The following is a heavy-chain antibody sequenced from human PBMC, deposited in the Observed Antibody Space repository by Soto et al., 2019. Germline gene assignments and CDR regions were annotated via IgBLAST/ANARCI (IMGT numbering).Heavy chain of an antibody. V-gene: IGHV1-24*01. CDR2: FDPEDGET. D-gene: IGHD6-13*01. Sequence: ASVKVSCKVSGYTLTELSMHWVRQAPGKGLEWMGGFDPEDGETIYAQKFQGRVTMTEDTSTDTAYMEMSSLRSEDTAVYYCATAAIKLYSSSCYFDFWGQGTLVTVSS. J-gene: IGHJ4*02. CDR3: ATAAIKLYSSSCYFDF. CDR1: GYTLTELS.